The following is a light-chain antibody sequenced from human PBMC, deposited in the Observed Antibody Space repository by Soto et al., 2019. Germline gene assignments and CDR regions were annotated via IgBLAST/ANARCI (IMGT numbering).Light chain of an antibody. CDR1: QSVSSN. V-gene: IGKV3-15*01. CDR2: GAS. CDR3: QQYNNWPPTT. J-gene: IGKJ4*01. Sequence: EIVMTQSPATLSVSPGXRATLSCRASQSVSSNLAWYQQKPGQAPRLLIYGASTRATGIPARFSGSGSGTEFTLTISSLQSEDFAVYYCQQYNNWPPTTFGGGTKVDIK.